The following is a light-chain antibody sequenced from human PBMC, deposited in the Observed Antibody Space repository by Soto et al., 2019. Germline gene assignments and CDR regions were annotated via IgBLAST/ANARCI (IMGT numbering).Light chain of an antibody. J-gene: IGLJ3*02. CDR2: EVS. CDR1: SSDVGGYNY. Sequence: QLVLTQPRSASGSPGQTVTISSTGTSSDVGGYNYVSWYQQHPGKAPKLMIYEVSKRPSGVPDRFSGSESGNTASLTVSGLQAEHEADYYCSSYAGSNNWVFGGGTKLTVL. V-gene: IGLV2-8*01. CDR3: SSYAGSNNWV.